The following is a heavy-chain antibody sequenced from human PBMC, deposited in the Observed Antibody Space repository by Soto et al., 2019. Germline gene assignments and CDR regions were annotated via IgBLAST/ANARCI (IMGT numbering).Heavy chain of an antibody. J-gene: IGHJ4*02. CDR3: ARDLAAAAY. Sequence: QVQLVQSGAEVKKPGASVKVSCKASGYIFTNYYIHWVRQAPGQGLEWMAIINPLPTSGSTNYAQEFQGRVTVTRDSSTGTVDMELTSLRSDDTAIYYCARDLAAAAYWGQGTLVTVSS. V-gene: IGHV1-46*01. CDR2: INPLPTSGST. CDR1: GYIFTNYY. D-gene: IGHD6-13*01.